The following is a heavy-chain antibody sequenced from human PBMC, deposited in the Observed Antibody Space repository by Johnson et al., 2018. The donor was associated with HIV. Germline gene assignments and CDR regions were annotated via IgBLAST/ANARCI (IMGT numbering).Heavy chain of an antibody. D-gene: IGHD3-10*01. J-gene: IGHJ3*01. CDR1: GFTFNTYA. CDR3: ARDAQHVRNDIGSGNGAFDV. CDR2: ISYAGDNQ. V-gene: IGHV3-30-3*01. Sequence: QVQLVESGGGVVQPGRSLRLSCAASGFTFNTYAMYWVRQALGRGLEWVAVISYAGDNQYYADSVKGRFTISRDNSKNTLYLQMNSLRSEDTAVYYCARDAQHVRNDIGSGNGAFDVWGQGTMVTVTS.